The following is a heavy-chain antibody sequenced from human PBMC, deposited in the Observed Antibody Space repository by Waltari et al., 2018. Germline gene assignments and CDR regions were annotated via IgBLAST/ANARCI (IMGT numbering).Heavy chain of an antibody. J-gene: IGHJ6*02. V-gene: IGHV3-30*01. CDR2: ISDEGIDK. CDR1: GFTFSSYA. CDR3: ARDLQVGGSYLDYYGMDV. D-gene: IGHD1-26*01. Sequence: QVQLVESGGGVVQPGRSLRLSCDASGFTFSSYAMHWDRQAPGKGRACVAVISDEGIDKYYADSVKCRFTTSRDNSKNTLYLQMNSLRAEDTAVYYCARDLQVGGSYLDYYGMDVWGQGTTVTVSS.